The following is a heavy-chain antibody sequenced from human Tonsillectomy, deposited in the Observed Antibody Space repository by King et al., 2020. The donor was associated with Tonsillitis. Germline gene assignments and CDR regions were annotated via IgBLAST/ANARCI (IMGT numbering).Heavy chain of an antibody. CDR2: ISWNSNNI. Sequence: QLVQSGGGLVQPGGSLRLSCATSGFIFDDYAMHWVRQAPGKGLEWVSSISWNSNNIGYADSVKGRFTISRDNAKNFLYLQMNSLRAEDTALYYCAKGDHYDFLTGSSEEDWGQGTLVTVSS. CDR3: AKGDHYDFLTGSSEED. J-gene: IGHJ4*02. CDR1: GFIFDDYA. V-gene: IGHV3-9*01. D-gene: IGHD3-9*01.